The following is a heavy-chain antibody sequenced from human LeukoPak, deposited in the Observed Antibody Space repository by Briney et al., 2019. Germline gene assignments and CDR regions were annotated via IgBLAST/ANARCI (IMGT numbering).Heavy chain of an antibody. V-gene: IGHV1-2*02. CDR2: IKPNSGDT. J-gene: IGHJ5*02. D-gene: IGHD3-16*02. Sequence: ASVKVSCKASGYNFIGYYIHWVRQAPGQGLEWMGWIKPNSGDTNYAQKFQGRVTMTRDTSISTAYMELSRLRSDDTAVYFCAALRLGELSLRPWGQGTLVTVSS. CDR1: GYNFIGYY. CDR3: AALRLGELSLRP.